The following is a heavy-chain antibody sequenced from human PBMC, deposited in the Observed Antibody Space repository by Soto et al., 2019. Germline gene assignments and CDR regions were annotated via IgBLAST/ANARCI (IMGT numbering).Heavy chain of an antibody. CDR3: ATDHGYSSFCVAY. J-gene: IGHJ4*02. D-gene: IGHD6-19*01. CDR2: ISYDGSNK. CDR1: GFTFSSNS. Sequence: QVQLVESGGGVVQPGRSLRLSCAASGFTFSSNSMHWVRQAPGKGLEWVAVISYDGSNKYQADSVKGRFTISRDNSKNARYLQMNSLSAEYTAVYYCATDHGYSSFCVAYGGQGTLVTVSS. V-gene: IGHV3-30*03.